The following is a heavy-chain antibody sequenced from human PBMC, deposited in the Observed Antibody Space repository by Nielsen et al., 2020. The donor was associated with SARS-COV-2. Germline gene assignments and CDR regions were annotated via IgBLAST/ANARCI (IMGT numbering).Heavy chain of an antibody. V-gene: IGHV3-30*04. CDR1: GFTFTSYA. CDR3: AKRGGYCSSTSCYPDYYYMDV. CDR2: ISYDGSNK. J-gene: IGHJ6*03. D-gene: IGHD2-2*01. Sequence: GESLKISCAASGFTFTSYAMHWVRQAPGKGLEWVAVISYDGSNKYYADSVKGRFTISRDNSKNTLYLQMNSLRAEDTAVYYCAKRGGYCSSTSCYPDYYYMDVWGKGTTVTVSS.